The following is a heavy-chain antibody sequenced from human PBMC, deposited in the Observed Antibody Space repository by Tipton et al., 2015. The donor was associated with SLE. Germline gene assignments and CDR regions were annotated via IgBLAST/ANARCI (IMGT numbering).Heavy chain of an antibody. J-gene: IGHJ5*02. D-gene: IGHD3-16*01. CDR1: GFTFSTYD. CDR3: ANDHRPIGLGVST. Sequence: SLRLSCAASGFTFSTYDVHWVRQAPGKGLEWVAVISYDGSNKYYADSVKGRFTISRDNSRNTLYLQMNSLRPEDTAIYFCANDHRPIGLGVSTWGQGALVTVSS. V-gene: IGHV3-30*04. CDR2: ISYDGSNK.